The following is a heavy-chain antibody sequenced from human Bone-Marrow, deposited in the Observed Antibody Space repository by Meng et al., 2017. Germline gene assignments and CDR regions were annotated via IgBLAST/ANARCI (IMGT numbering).Heavy chain of an antibody. CDR1: GGTFNSNA. Sequence: QWHLVQSGACVWNPLSTVSVALNASGGTFNSNAFRWVRKCPGQGIEWKGGVNPIYGTATYDQKFQSRVTITADESTSTAYMELSSLISEDTAVYYCVRVAAGTSIYFDYWGQGTLVTVSS. D-gene: IGHD6-13*01. CDR3: VRVAAGTSIYFDY. CDR2: VNPIYGTA. V-gene: IGHV1-69*01. J-gene: IGHJ4*02.